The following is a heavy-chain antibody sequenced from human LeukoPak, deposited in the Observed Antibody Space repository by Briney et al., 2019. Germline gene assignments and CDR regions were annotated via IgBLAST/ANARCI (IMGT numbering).Heavy chain of an antibody. J-gene: IGHJ4*02. CDR1: GGSISSSSYY. D-gene: IGHD3-3*01. V-gene: IGHV4-39*07. CDR3: ARGIWSGYSSD. Sequence: SETLSLTCTVSGGSISSSSYYWGWIRQPPGKGLGWIGSIYYSGSTYYNPSLKSRVTISVDTSKNQFSLKLSSVTAADTAVYYCARGIWSGYSSDWGQGTLVTVSS. CDR2: IYYSGST.